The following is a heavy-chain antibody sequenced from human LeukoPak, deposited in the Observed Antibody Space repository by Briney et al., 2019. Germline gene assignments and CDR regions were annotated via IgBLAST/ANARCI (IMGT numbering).Heavy chain of an antibody. CDR2: IYPNNGAT. D-gene: IGHD6-19*01. J-gene: IGHJ4*02. CDR3: ARDPYPKYSTGWYSNY. Sequence: ASVKVSCKASGYTFTDYYIHWLRQAPGHGPEWMGLIYPNNGATFYAQKFQGRVMMTRDASIHTPYMELTSLRSDDTAVYYCARDPYPKYSTGWYSNYWGQGTLVTVSS. CDR1: GYTFTDYY. V-gene: IGHV1-2*02.